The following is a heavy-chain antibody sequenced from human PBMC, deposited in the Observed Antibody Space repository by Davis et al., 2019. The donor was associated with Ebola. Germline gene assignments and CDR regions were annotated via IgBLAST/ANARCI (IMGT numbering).Heavy chain of an antibody. CDR1: GLSISSNY. Sequence: GGSLRLSCAASGLSISSNYMSWVRQAPGKGLEWVSVIYSGGSTFYADSVKGRFIMSRDNSKNLVFLKMNSLRAEDTAVYYCAKNYYDFVSGFPGWFDPWGQGALVTVSS. CDR3: AKNYYDFVSGFPGWFDP. V-gene: IGHV3-66*01. J-gene: IGHJ5*02. D-gene: IGHD3-3*01. CDR2: IYSGGST.